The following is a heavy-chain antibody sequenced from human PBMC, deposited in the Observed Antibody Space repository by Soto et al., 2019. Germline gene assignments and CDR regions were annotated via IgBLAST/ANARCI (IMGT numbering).Heavy chain of an antibody. CDR3: ARAREPEYSSSIFFDY. Sequence: AGGSLRLSCALSGLTVSRTQMSWVRQAPGKGLQWVSVIYSAGSTYYANAVKGRFTISRDISENKIFLELNGLTVDDTAVYYCARAREPEYSSSIFFDYWGRGTVVTVSS. CDR1: GLTVSRTQ. V-gene: IGHV3-53*01. CDR2: IYSAGST. D-gene: IGHD6-6*01. J-gene: IGHJ4*01.